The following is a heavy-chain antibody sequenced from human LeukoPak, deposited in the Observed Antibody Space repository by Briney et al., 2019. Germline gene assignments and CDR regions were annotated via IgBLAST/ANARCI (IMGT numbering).Heavy chain of an antibody. V-gene: IGHV4-59*08. Sequence: SETLSLTCTVSGGSISSYYWSWIRQPPGKGLEWVGYIYYSGSTNYNPSLKSRVTISVDTSKNQFSLKLSSVTAADTAVYYCARRSDGYSSSWPSGDLYGMDVWGQGTTVTVSS. CDR1: GGSISSYY. CDR2: IYYSGST. CDR3: ARRSDGYSSSWPSGDLYGMDV. J-gene: IGHJ6*02. D-gene: IGHD6-13*01.